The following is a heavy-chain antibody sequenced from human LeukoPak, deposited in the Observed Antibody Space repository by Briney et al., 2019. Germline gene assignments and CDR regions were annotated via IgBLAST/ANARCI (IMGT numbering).Heavy chain of an antibody. J-gene: IGHJ6*03. V-gene: IGHV4-34*01. Sequence: SETLSLTCAVYGGSFSGYYWSWIRQPPGKGLEWIGEINHSGSTNYNPSLKSRVTISVDTSKNQFSLKLSSVTAADTAVYYCARGRGIAAVASYYYYMDVWGKGTTVTVSS. CDR1: GGSFSGYY. CDR2: INHSGST. D-gene: IGHD6-13*01. CDR3: ARGRGIAAVASYYYYMDV.